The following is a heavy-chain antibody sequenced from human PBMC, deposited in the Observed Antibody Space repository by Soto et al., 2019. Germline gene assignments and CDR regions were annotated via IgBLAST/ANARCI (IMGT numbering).Heavy chain of an antibody. CDR1: GGSISSYY. V-gene: IGHV4-59*01. Sequence: SETLSLTCTVSGGSISSYYWSWIRQPPGKGLEWIGYIYYSGSTNYNPSLKSRVTISVDTSKNQFSLKLSSVTAADTAVYYCARGDHRLEWFGEGHAFDIWGQGPMVT. J-gene: IGHJ3*02. CDR2: IYYSGST. D-gene: IGHD3-10*01. CDR3: ARGDHRLEWFGEGHAFDI.